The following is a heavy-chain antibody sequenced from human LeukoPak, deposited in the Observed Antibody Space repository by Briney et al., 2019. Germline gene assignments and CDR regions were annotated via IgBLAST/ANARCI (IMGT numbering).Heavy chain of an antibody. D-gene: IGHD3-16*02. J-gene: IGHJ4*02. CDR3: ARGPRNDYIWGSYRYTMGRWEPDY. CDR2: MNPNSGNT. V-gene: IGHV1-8*01. Sequence: ASVKVSCKASGYTFTSYDINWVRQATGQGLEWMGWMNPNSGNTGYAQKFQGRVTMTRNTSISTAYMELSSLRSEDTAVYYCARGPRNDYIWGSYRYTMGRWEPDYWGKGTLVTVSS. CDR1: GYTFTSYD.